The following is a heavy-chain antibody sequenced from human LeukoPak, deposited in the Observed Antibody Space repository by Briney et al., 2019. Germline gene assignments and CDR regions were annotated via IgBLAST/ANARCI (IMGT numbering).Heavy chain of an antibody. CDR2: IYSGGDT. D-gene: IGHD4-17*01. CDR3: ARRSTVTRDVDI. V-gene: IGHV3-66*04. Sequence: GGSLRLSCEGSGFSASGNYMSWVRQIPGKGLEWVSVIYSGGDTYYADSVKGRFTISRDNSKNTVYLQVNSLRAEDTAVYYCARRSTVTRDVDIWGQGTMVTVSS. CDR1: GFSASGNY. J-gene: IGHJ3*02.